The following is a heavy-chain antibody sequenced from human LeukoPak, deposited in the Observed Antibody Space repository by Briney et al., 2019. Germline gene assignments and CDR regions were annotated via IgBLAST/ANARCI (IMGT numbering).Heavy chain of an antibody. V-gene: IGHV4-34*01. CDR1: GGSFSGYY. CDR2: INHSGST. CDR3: ARGGPLGYCSSTSRYIWFDP. D-gene: IGHD2-2*02. Sequence: PSETLSLTCAVYGGSFSGYYWSWIRQPPGKGLEWIGEINHSGSTNYNPSLKSRVTISVDTSKNQFSLKLSSVTAADTAVYYCARGGPLGYCSSTSRYIWFDPWGQGTLVTVSS. J-gene: IGHJ5*02.